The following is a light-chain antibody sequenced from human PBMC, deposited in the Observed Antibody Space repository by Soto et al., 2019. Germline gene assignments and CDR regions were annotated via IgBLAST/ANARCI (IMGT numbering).Light chain of an antibody. CDR2: GAN. Sequence: DIQMTQSPSSLSASVGDRVAITCRASQTITFYLNWYQQESGKPPKLLIYGANTLQSGVPSRFSAGRSGTDFTLTINDLKPEDFATYYCQQTYSPPFTFGPGTTLQIK. V-gene: IGKV1-39*01. CDR3: QQTYSPPFT. CDR1: QTITFY. J-gene: IGKJ2*01.